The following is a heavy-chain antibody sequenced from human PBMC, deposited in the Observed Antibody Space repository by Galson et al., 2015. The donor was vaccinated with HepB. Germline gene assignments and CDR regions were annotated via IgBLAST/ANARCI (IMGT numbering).Heavy chain of an antibody. J-gene: IGHJ4*02. V-gene: IGHV1-69*06. CDR1: GGTFNSYV. CDR2: IMPVSGTP. Sequence: SVKVSCKASGGTFNSYVITWVRQAPGKGLEWMGGIMPVSGTPNFAQKFQGRVTLTADRSARTVYMELSSLRPEDTAVYYCARSFYYENSGPYDYWGQGTLVTVSA. CDR3: ARSFYYENSGPYDY. D-gene: IGHD3-22*01.